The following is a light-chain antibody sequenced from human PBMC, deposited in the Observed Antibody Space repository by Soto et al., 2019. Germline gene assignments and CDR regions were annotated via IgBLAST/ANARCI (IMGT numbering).Light chain of an antibody. Sequence: QSALTQPASVSGSPGQAITISCTGTSSDIGSHNFVSWFQQHPGKTPKLIIYEVNKRPSGVSHRFSGSKSGNTASLTISGLQAEDEADYSCCSYAGSSTYDVLFGGGTKLTVL. J-gene: IGLJ2*01. V-gene: IGLV2-23*02. CDR3: CSYAGSSTYDVL. CDR1: SSDIGSHNF. CDR2: EVN.